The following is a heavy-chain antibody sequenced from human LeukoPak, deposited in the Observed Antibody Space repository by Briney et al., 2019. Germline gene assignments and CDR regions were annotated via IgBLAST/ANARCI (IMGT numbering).Heavy chain of an antibody. D-gene: IGHD3-9*01. CDR2: ILYDGSNK. Sequence: GRSLRPSCAASGFTFSSYGMHWVRQAPGKGLEWVAVILYDGSNKYYAASVKGRFTISRDNSKNTLYLQMNSLRAEDTAVYYCAKDLLEGYDILTGYIMGQDYWGQGTLVTVSS. V-gene: IGHV3-30*18. CDR1: GFTFSSYG. CDR3: AKDLLEGYDILTGYIMGQDY. J-gene: IGHJ4*02.